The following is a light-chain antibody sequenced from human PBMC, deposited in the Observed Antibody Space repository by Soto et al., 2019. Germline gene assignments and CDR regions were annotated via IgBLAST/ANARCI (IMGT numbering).Light chain of an antibody. Sequence: EIVMTQSPATLSVSPGERATLSFRASQSVSINLAWYQHKPGQAPRLLIYAASSRAAGIPARFSGSGSGTEFTLTISSLQSEDFAVYYCQQYKNWPLFGQGTKVDIK. CDR2: AAS. J-gene: IGKJ1*01. CDR3: QQYKNWPL. CDR1: QSVSIN. V-gene: IGKV3-15*01.